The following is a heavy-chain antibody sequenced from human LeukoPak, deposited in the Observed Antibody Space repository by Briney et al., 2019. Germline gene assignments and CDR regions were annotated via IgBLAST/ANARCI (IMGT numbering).Heavy chain of an antibody. Sequence: ASVKVSCMASGGTFSSYAISWVRQAPGQGLEWMGGIIPIFGTANYAQKFQGRVTITADESTSTAYMELSSLRSEDTAVYYCASEGRRTYYDFWSGYAANWFDPWGQGTLVTVSS. CDR2: IIPIFGTA. D-gene: IGHD3-3*01. CDR3: ASEGRRTYYDFWSGYAANWFDP. V-gene: IGHV1-69*13. J-gene: IGHJ5*02. CDR1: GGTFSSYA.